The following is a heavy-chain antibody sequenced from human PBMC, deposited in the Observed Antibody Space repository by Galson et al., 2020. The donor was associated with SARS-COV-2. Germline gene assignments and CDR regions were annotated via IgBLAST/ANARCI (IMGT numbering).Heavy chain of an antibody. CDR1: GFTFSSSA. CDR3: ARETDDHTSGWYDY. Sequence: GGSLRLSCAASGFTFSSSAMHWVRPAPGKGLEWVAIISYDGTTRYNSDSVKGRVTIPRDISKNTLYLQMNSLRPDATAVYYCARETDDHTSGWYDYWGQGTLVTVSS. V-gene: IGHV3-30*04. CDR2: ISYDGTTR. D-gene: IGHD6-19*01. J-gene: IGHJ4*02.